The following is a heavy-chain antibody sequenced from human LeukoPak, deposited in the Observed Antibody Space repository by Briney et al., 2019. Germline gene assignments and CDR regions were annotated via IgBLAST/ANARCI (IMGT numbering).Heavy chain of an antibody. Sequence: GGSLRLSCAASGFTFSSYGMHWVRQAPGKGLEWVAFIRYDGSNKYYADSVKGRFTISRDNSKNTLCLQMNSLRAEDTAVYYCAKERGFLEWFFDAFDIWGQGTMVTVSS. V-gene: IGHV3-30*02. J-gene: IGHJ3*02. CDR3: AKERGFLEWFFDAFDI. D-gene: IGHD3-3*01. CDR1: GFTFSSYG. CDR2: IRYDGSNK.